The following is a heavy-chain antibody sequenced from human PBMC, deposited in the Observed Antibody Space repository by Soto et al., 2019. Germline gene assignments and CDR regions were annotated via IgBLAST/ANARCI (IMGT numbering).Heavy chain of an antibody. D-gene: IGHD6-13*01. Sequence: QVQLMQSGAEVKKPGSSVKVSCKTSGDTFNSYAVNWVRQAPGQGLEWMGGIIPIFGAANYAQKFQGRVTITGDESTRQVYMELRSLRSDDTAVFYCARELRITTAGPRPYDFWGQGTLVTISS. CDR1: GDTFNSYA. J-gene: IGHJ4*02. CDR3: ARELRITTAGPRPYDF. V-gene: IGHV1-69*12. CDR2: IIPIFGAA.